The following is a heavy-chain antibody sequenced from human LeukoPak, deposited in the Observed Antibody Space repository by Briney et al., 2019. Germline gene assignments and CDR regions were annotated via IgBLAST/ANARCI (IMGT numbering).Heavy chain of an antibody. V-gene: IGHV3-21*01. D-gene: IGHD3-10*01. J-gene: IGHJ6*04. Sequence: GGSLRLSCAASGFTFSSYSMNCVREAPGKGLEWVSSISSSSSYIYYADSVKGGFTISRDNAKNSLYLQMNSLRAEDTAVYYCARRVRGVIISYGMDVWGKGTTVTVSS. CDR2: ISSSSSYI. CDR1: GFTFSSYS. CDR3: ARRVRGVIISYGMDV.